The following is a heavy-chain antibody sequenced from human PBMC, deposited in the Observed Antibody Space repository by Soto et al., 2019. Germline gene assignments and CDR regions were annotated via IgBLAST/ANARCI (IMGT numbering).Heavy chain of an antibody. CDR2: VYWDDDK. CDR3: AHRRISGETFDY. J-gene: IGHJ4*02. V-gene: IGHV2-5*02. CDR1: GFSLSTSGVG. D-gene: IGHD3-10*01. Sequence: QITLKESGPTLVKPTQTLTLTCTFSGFSLSTSGVGVGWIRQPPAKALEWLALVYWDDDKRYSPSLKSRLTITKDTSKNQVVLTMTNMDPVDTATYYCAHRRISGETFDYWGQGTLVTVSS.